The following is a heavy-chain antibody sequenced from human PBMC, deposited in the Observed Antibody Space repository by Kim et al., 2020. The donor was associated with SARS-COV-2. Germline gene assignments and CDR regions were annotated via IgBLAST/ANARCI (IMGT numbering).Heavy chain of an antibody. D-gene: IGHD2-2*01. J-gene: IGHJ4*02. V-gene: IGHV3-48*03. Sequence: GGSLRLSCAASGFTFSTYEMNWVRQAPGKGLEWILYVNSDGTTIYYADSVKGRFTVSRDNARSSLFLQMNSLRAEDMAVYYCARGARSVGVPAAIPYFDYWGRGTLVTVSS. CDR2: VNSDGTTI. CDR1: GFTFSTYE. CDR3: ARGARSVGVPAAIPYFDY.